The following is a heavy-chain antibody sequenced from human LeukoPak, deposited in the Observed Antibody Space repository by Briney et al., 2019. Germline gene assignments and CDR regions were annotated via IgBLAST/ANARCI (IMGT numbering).Heavy chain of an antibody. CDR1: GYTFTGYY. J-gene: IGHJ6*02. D-gene: IGHD4-17*01. CDR2: INPNSGGT. CDR3: ARSLGDCGDYGMDV. Sequence: ASVKVSCKASGYTFTGYYMHWVRQAPGQGLEWMGWINPNSGGTNYAQKFQGRVTMTRDTSISTAYMELSRLRSDDTAVYYCARSLGDCGDYGMDVWGQGTTVTVSS. V-gene: IGHV1-2*02.